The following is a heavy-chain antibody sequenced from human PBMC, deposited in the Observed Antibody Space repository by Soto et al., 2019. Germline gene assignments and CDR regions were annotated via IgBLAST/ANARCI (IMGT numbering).Heavy chain of an antibody. V-gene: IGHV4-4*02. D-gene: IGHD1-7*01. CDR1: GGSFTSNNW. Sequence: QVQLQESGPGLVKPSGTLSLTCAVSGGSFTSNNWWTWVRQPPGQGLEWIGEIYRTGSTNYNPSLKSRVTISLYKSENQCSLKVNSLTAADTAGYYCASRDPGTSVDYWGQGTLVTVSS. CDR3: ASRDPGTSVDY. CDR2: IYRTGST. J-gene: IGHJ4*02.